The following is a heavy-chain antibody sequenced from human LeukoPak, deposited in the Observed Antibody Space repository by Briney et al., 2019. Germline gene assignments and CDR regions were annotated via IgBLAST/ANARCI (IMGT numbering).Heavy chain of an antibody. D-gene: IGHD1-26*01. Sequence: GGSLRLSCAASGFTFSSYAMHWVRQAPGKGLEYISAISSNGGAKYYANSVTGRFTISRDNSKNTLYLQMNSLRAEDTAVYYCARGGLLFDYWGQGTLVTVSS. CDR1: GFTFSSYA. V-gene: IGHV3-64*01. J-gene: IGHJ4*02. CDR3: ARGGLLFDY. CDR2: ISSNGGAK.